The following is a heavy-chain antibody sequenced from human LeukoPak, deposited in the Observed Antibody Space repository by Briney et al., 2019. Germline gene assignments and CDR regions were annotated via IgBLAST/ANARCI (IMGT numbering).Heavy chain of an antibody. J-gene: IGHJ4*02. Sequence: GGSLRLSCAASGFTFSLYEMNWVRQAPGKGLEWVSYISSSGTIYYADSVKGQFTISRDNAKNSLYLQMNSLRVEDTAMYYCAIKDGLSGGWYWGYWGQGTQVAVSS. CDR1: GFTFSLYE. V-gene: IGHV3-48*03. CDR2: ISSSGTI. CDR3: AIKDGLSGGWYWGY. D-gene: IGHD6-19*01.